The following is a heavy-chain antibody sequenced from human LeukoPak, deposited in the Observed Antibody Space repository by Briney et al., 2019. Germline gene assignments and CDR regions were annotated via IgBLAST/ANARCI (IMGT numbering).Heavy chain of an antibody. D-gene: IGHD2-15*01. CDR2: ISGSGGST. V-gene: IGHV3-23*01. CDR3: AKGPCSGGNCGFDC. CDR1: GFTFSNYA. Sequence: GSLRLSCAASGFTFSNYAMSWVRQAPGKRLEWVLVISGSGGSTYYTDSVKGRFTISRDNSKNTLYLQMNSLRAEDTAVYYCAKGPCSGGNCGFDCWGQGALVTVSS. J-gene: IGHJ4*02.